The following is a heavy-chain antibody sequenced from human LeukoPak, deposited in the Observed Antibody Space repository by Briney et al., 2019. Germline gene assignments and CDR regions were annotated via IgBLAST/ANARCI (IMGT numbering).Heavy chain of an antibody. CDR2: IKRDGSEQ. V-gene: IGHV3-7*01. J-gene: IGHJ4*02. CDR1: GFTFSNFW. D-gene: IGHD2-8*01. Sequence: GGSLRLSCAASGFTFSNFWMSWVRQAPGKGLEWVANIKRDGSEQYYMDSVKGRFTISRDNAKNSLYLQMNSLRAEDTAVFYCARDLNDANFDYWGQGTLVIVSS. CDR3: ARDLNDANFDY.